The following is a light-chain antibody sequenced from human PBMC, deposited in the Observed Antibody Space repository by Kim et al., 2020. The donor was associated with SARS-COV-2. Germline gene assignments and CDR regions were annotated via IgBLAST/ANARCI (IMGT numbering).Light chain of an antibody. Sequence: LSPEEGSTLSGRASRSVGSYLAWYQQKPGQAPRLLIYDASNGATGIPARFSGSGSGTDFTLTISSLEPEDFAVYYCKQRSNWPPTFGQGTRLGIK. CDR2: DAS. CDR1: RSVGSY. V-gene: IGKV3-11*01. J-gene: IGKJ5*01. CDR3: KQRSNWPPT.